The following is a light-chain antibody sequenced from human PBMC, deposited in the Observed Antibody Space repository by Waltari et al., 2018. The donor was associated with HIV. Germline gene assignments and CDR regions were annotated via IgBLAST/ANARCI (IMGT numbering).Light chain of an antibody. CDR2: KAS. CDR3: QQYKDYPWT. V-gene: IGKV1-5*03. J-gene: IGKJ1*01. CDR1: QSLSNW. Sequence: DIQLTQAPSTMFAYVGERVTLACRASQSLSNWLAWYQQKPGKAPKVLIYKASSLESGVPSRFSGSGSGTEFTLTSSSLQPDDFATYFCQQYKDYPWTFGQGTKVEIK.